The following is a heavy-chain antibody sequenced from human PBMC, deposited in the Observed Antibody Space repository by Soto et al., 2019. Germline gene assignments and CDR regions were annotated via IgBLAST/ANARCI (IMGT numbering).Heavy chain of an antibody. D-gene: IGHD4-17*01. CDR3: ARSTDYGDYLFDY. CDR2: ISSSTI. J-gene: IGHJ4*02. CDR1: GFTFSSYS. Sequence: GGSLRLSCAASGFTFSSYSMNWVRQAPGKGLEWVSYISSSTIYYADSVKGRFTISRDNAKNSLYLQMNSLRAEDTAVYYCARSTDYGDYLFDYWGQGTLVTVSS. V-gene: IGHV3-48*01.